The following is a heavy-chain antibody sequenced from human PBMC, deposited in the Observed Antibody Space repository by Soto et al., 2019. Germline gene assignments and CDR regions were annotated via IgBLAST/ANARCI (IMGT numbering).Heavy chain of an antibody. CDR1: GFTFISYA. D-gene: IGHD6-19*01. V-gene: IGHV3-23*01. CDR3: AKGSAVAVTRPLDY. Sequence: GSLRLSCAASGFTFISYAMSCFLQSPGKGLEWVSAISGSGGSTYYADSVKGRFTISRDNSKNTLYLQMNSLRAEDTAVYYCAKGSAVAVTRPLDYWGQGTLVTVSS. J-gene: IGHJ4*02. CDR2: ISGSGGST.